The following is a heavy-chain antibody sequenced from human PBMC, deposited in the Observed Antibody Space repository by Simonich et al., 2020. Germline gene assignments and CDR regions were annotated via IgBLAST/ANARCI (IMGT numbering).Heavy chain of an antibody. CDR1: AYTFTGYY. V-gene: IGHV1-2*02. Sequence: QVQLVQSGAEVKKPGASVKVSCKASAYTFTGYYMHWVRQAPGQGLEWMGWINPNRGGTNYAQKFQGRVTMTRDTSISTAYMELSRLRSDDTAVYYCARVPPTSGSYYYYYYYMDVWGKGTTVTVSS. CDR3: ARVPPTSGSYYYYYYYMDV. J-gene: IGHJ6*03. CDR2: INPNRGGT. D-gene: IGHD1-26*01.